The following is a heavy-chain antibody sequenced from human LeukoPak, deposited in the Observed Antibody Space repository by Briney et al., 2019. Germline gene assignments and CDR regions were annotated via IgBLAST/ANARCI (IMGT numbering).Heavy chain of an antibody. V-gene: IGHV3-66*01. CDR2: IYSGGST. D-gene: IGHD6-19*01. Sequence: PGGSLRLSCAASGFTVSSNYMSWVRQAPGKGLEWVSVIYSGGSTYYADSVKGRFTISRDNSKNTLYLQMNSLRAEDTAVYYCARDTHSSGWYWSGIEYFQHWGQGTLVTVSS. J-gene: IGHJ1*01. CDR3: ARDTHSSGWYWSGIEYFQH. CDR1: GFTVSSNY.